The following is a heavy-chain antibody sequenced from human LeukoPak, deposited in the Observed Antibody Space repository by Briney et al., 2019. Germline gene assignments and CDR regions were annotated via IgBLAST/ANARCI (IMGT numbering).Heavy chain of an antibody. V-gene: IGHV3-23*01. J-gene: IGHJ4*02. CDR1: GFPFSNNV. CDR2: IRGSGGST. D-gene: IGHD3-3*01. Sequence: PGGSLRLSCAASGFPFSNNVMTWVRQAPGRGLDWLAAIRGSGGSTSYADSVKGRFTISRDNSKNMLYLQMNSLRDEDTAVYYCAKTFPYGTTWYGFCDYWGQGALVTVSS. CDR3: AKTFPYGTTWYGFCDY.